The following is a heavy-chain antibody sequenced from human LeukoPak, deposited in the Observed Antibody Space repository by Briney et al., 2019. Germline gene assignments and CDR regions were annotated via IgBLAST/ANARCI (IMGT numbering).Heavy chain of an antibody. CDR3: ARGPYYYDSSGYYYGGNYYYMDV. V-gene: IGHV4-34*01. Sequence: SETLSLTCAVYGGSFSGYYWSWIRQPPGKGLEGIGEINHSGSTNYNPSLKSRVTISVDTSKNQFSLKLSSVTAADTAVYYCARGPYYYDSSGYYYGGNYYYMDVWGKGTTVTVSS. J-gene: IGHJ6*03. CDR1: GGSFSGYY. CDR2: INHSGST. D-gene: IGHD3-22*01.